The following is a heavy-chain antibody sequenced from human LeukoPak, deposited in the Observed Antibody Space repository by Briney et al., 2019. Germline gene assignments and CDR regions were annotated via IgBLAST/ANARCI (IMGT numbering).Heavy chain of an antibody. Sequence: GESLKISCKGSGFIYINYWIGWVRQMPGQGLEWMGIIYPGDSDTRYSPSFQGQVTISADKSISTAYLQWSSLKASDTAMYYCARRLGYCSGGSCYVWFDPWGQGTLVTVSS. CDR1: GFIYINYW. J-gene: IGHJ5*02. V-gene: IGHV5-51*01. CDR2: IYPGDSDT. CDR3: ARRLGYCSGGSCYVWFDP. D-gene: IGHD2-15*01.